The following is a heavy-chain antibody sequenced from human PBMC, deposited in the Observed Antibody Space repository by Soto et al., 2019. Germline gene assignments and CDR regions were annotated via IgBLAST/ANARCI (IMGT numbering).Heavy chain of an antibody. J-gene: IGHJ4*02. CDR1: GFTFSSYS. D-gene: IGHD3-3*01. CDR2: ITNGGTTI. V-gene: IGHV3-48*02. CDR3: ATPVVRFLEWPTDY. Sequence: LRLSCAASGFTFSSYSMNWVRQAPGKGLEWISYITNGGTTIYYADSVKGRFTISRDNAKNSLYLHMNSLRDDDTAVYYCATPVVRFLEWPTDYWGQGTLVTVSS.